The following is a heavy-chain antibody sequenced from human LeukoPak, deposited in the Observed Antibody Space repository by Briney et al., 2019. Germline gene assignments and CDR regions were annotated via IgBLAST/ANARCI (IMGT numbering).Heavy chain of an antibody. J-gene: IGHJ4*02. CDR3: ARAAITIFPDS. Sequence: ASVKVSCKASGYTFTGYYMHWVRQAPGQGLEWMGWFNPNSGGTNYAQKFQGRVTMTRDTSISTAYMELGRLRSDDTAVYYCARAAITIFPDSWGQGALVTVSS. D-gene: IGHD3-3*01. CDR1: GYTFTGYY. CDR2: FNPNSGGT. V-gene: IGHV1-2*02.